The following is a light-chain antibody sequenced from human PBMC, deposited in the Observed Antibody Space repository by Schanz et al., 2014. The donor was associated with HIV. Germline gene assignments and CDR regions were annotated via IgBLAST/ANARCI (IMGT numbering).Light chain of an antibody. V-gene: IGKV3-20*01. Sequence: EIVMTQSPATLSVSPGERATLSCRASQSVSSNLAWYQQKPGQAPRLLIYGASNRATGIPDRFSGSGSGTDFTLTISRLEPEDFAVYYCQQYGSLPWTFGQGTKVEVK. J-gene: IGKJ1*01. CDR2: GAS. CDR1: QSVSSN. CDR3: QQYGSLPWT.